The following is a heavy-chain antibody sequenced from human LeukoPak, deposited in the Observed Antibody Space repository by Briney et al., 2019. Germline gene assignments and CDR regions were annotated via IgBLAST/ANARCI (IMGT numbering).Heavy chain of an antibody. CDR1: GGSISSGGYY. D-gene: IGHD3-9*01. CDR3: ARGPHDILTGYYSYGYFQH. CDR2: IYYSGST. Sequence: SQTLSLTCTVSGGSISSGGYYWSWIRQHPGKGLEWIGYIYYSGSTYYHPSLKSRVTISVDTSKNQFSLKLSSVTAAATAMYYCARGPHDILTGYYSYGYFQHWGQGTLVTVSS. V-gene: IGHV4-31*03. J-gene: IGHJ1*01.